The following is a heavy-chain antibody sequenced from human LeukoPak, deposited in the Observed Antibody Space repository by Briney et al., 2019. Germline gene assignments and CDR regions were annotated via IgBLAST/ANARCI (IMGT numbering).Heavy chain of an antibody. CDR2: INPNSGGT. D-gene: IGHD5-18*01. CDR3: AREAGHTAMDYYFDY. CDR1: GYTFTGYY. Sequence: ASVKVSCKASGYTFTGYYMHWVRQAPGQGLEWMGWINPNSGGTNYAQEFQGRVTMTRDTSISTAYMELSRLRSDDTAVYYCAREAGHTAMDYYFDYWGQGTLVTVSS. V-gene: IGHV1-2*02. J-gene: IGHJ4*02.